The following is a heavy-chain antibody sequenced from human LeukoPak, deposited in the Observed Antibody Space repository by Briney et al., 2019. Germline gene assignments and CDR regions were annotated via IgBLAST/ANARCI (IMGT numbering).Heavy chain of an antibody. V-gene: IGHV5-10-1*01. J-gene: IGHJ3*02. Sequence: GESLKISCKGSGYSFTSYWISWVRQMPGKGLEWMGRIGPSDPYTNYSPSFQGHVTISADKSISTAYLQWGSLKASDTAMYYCARHNNCSGGSCGAFDIWGQGTMVTVSS. D-gene: IGHD2-15*01. CDR3: ARHNNCSGGSCGAFDI. CDR1: GYSFTSYW. CDR2: IGPSDPYT.